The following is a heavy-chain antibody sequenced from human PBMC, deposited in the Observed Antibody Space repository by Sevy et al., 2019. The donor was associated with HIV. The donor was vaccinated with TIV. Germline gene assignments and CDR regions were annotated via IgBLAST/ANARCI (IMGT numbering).Heavy chain of an antibody. Sequence: ASVKVSCKASGYTFSNNAIHWVRQAPGQRLEWMGWVHAGNGHTKFSEKFQDRVTISRDTSATTVYMDLTSLTSEDTAIYYCARGKGGIFGVVTGQIDYWGQGTLVTVSS. CDR1: GYTFSNNA. V-gene: IGHV1-3*01. J-gene: IGHJ4*02. CDR3: ARGKGGIFGVVTGQIDY. CDR2: VHAGNGHT. D-gene: IGHD3-3*01.